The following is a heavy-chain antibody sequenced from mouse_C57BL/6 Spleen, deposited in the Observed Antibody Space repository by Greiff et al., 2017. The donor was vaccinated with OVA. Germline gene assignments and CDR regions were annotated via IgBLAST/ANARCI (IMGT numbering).Heavy chain of an antibody. J-gene: IGHJ1*03. D-gene: IGHD1-1*01. CDR3: AREGGYGSSYGYFDV. V-gene: IGHV2-6*03. CDR2: IWSDGST. CDR1: GFSLTSYG. Sequence: QVQLKESGPGLVAPSQSLSITCTVSGFSLTSYGVHWVRQPPGKGLEWLVVIWSDGSTTYNSALKSRLSISKDNSKSQVFLKMNSLQTDDTAMYYCAREGGYGSSYGYFDVWGTGTTVTVSS.